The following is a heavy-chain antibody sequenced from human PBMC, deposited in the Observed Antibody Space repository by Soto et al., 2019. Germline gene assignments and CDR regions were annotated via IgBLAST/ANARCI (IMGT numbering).Heavy chain of an antibody. CDR3: ARCPTNSGSYRTSEY. V-gene: IGHV3-21*01. J-gene: IGHJ4*02. D-gene: IGHD1-26*01. Sequence: EVQLVESGGGLVKPGGSLRLSCAASGFTFSSYAMNWVRLAPGKGLEWVSSISSTSSYIYYADSVKGRFTISRDNAKNSLYLQMNSLRAEDTAVYYCARCPTNSGSYRTSEYWGQGTLVTVSS. CDR1: GFTFSSYA. CDR2: ISSTSSYI.